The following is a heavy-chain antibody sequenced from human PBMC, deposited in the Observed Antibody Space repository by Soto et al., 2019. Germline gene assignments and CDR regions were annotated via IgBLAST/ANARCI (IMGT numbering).Heavy chain of an antibody. J-gene: IGHJ6*03. CDR2: ISGSGSST. V-gene: IGHV3-23*01. CDR1: GFTFSNYA. Sequence: GSLRLSCAASGFTFSNYAMSWVRQAPGMGLEWVAAISGSGSSTYYADSVKGRFTISRDSSKNTLYLQMNSLRAEDMAVYYCAKQSGYYYYYMDVWGKGTTVTVSS. CDR3: AKQSGYYYYYMDV. D-gene: IGHD3-16*01.